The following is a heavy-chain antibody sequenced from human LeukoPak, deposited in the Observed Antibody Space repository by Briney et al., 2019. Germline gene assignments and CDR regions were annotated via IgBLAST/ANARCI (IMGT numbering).Heavy chain of an antibody. D-gene: IGHD2-15*01. J-gene: IGHJ4*02. V-gene: IGHV1-69*04. CDR1: GGTFSSYA. CDR3: ARVPPYCSGGSCYSGYFDY. Sequence: SVKVSCKASGGTFSSYAISWVRQAPGQGLEWMGRIIPILGIANYAQKFRGRVAITADKSTSTAYMELSSLRSEDTAVYYCARVPPYCSGGSCYSGYFDYWGQGTLVTVSS. CDR2: IIPILGIA.